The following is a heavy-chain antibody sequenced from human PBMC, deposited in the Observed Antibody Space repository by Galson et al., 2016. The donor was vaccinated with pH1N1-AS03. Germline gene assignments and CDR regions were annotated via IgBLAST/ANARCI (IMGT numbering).Heavy chain of an antibody. CDR3: ARGIGSRIAVGLDF. V-gene: IGHV1-46*01. CDR2: VNPSGGST. Sequence: SVKVSCKASGDSFSSHYIRWVRQAPGQGLQWMGIVNPSGGSTTYAQRFQGRVTMTRDTSTSTVTLELNSLRAEDTAVYYCARGIGSRIAVGLDFWGPGTLVTVSS. CDR1: GDSFSSHY. J-gene: IGHJ4*02. D-gene: IGHD6-19*01.